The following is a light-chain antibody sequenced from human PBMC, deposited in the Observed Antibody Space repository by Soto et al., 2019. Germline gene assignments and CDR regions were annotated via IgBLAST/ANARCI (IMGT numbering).Light chain of an antibody. J-gene: IGKJ4*01. CDR3: QQYYDWPLLT. V-gene: IGKV3-15*01. CDR1: QSISTN. CDR2: GAS. Sequence: MTQSPATLSVSPGERVSLSCGASQSISTNLAWYQQKPGQAPRLLIYGASTRDTHIPDRFSGTGSETEFTLSVSSLQSEDFEIYYCQQYYDWPLLTFGGGTKVDTK.